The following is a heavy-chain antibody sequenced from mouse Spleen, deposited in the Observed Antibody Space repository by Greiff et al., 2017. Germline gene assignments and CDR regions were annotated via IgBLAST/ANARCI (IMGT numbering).Heavy chain of an antibody. D-gene: IGHD2-4*01. CDR2: INYDGSST. J-gene: IGHJ2*01. CDR3: ARVMITNYFDY. CDR1: GFTFSDYY. Sequence: EVKLVESEGGLVQPGSSMKLSCTASGFTFSDYYMAWVRQVPEKGLEWVANINYDGSSTYYLDSLKSRFIISRDNAKNILYLQMSSLKSEDTATYYCARVMITNYFDYWGQGTTLTVSS. V-gene: IGHV5-16*01.